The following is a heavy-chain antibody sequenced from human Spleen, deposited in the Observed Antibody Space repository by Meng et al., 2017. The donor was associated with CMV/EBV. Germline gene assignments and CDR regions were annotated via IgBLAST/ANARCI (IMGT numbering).Heavy chain of an antibody. Sequence: GESLKISCAASGFTFSSYGMHWVRQAPGKGLEWVAFIRYDGSNKYYADSVKGRFTISRDNSKNTLYLDVNSLRAEDTAIYYCARRGDFSVVPGSYGMGVWGQGTTVTVSS. CDR1: GFTFSSYG. J-gene: IGHJ6*02. D-gene: IGHD2-21*01. CDR2: IRYDGSNK. CDR3: ARRGDFSVVPGSYGMGV. V-gene: IGHV3-30*02.